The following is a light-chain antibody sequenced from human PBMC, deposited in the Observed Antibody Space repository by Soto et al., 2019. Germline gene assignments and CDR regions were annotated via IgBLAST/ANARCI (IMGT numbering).Light chain of an antibody. CDR2: AAS. Sequence: DIQMTQSPSSVSASVGDRVTITCRASQDINKRLAWFQQRPGRAPKYLIQAASILQSGFPSRFSGSGSGTDFTLTINSLQPEDLATDYCLQVKSFPRTFGQGTKVELK. V-gene: IGKV1-12*01. CDR1: QDINKR. J-gene: IGKJ1*01. CDR3: LQVKSFPRT.